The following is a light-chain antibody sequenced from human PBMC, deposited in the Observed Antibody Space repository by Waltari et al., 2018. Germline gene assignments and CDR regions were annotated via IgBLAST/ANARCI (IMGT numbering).Light chain of an antibody. V-gene: IGLV2-14*03. CDR3: SSYTSSSTLGVV. J-gene: IGLJ2*01. CDR1: SSDVGGSNY. Sequence: QSALTQPASVSGSPGQSITIPCTGTSSDVGGSNYVSWYQQHPGKAPKPMIYDVSNRPSGVSNRFSGSKSGNTASLTISGLQAEDEADYYCSSYTSSSTLGVVFGGGTKLTVL. CDR2: DVS.